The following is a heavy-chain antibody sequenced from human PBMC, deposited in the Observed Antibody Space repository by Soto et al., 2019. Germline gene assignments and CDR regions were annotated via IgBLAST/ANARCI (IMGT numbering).Heavy chain of an antibody. D-gene: IGHD3-22*01. Sequence: GGSLRLSCAASGFTFSSYAMSWVRQAPGKGLGWVSAISGSGGSTYYADSVKGRFTISXXXXXXTXYXQXXXLGAEDTAVYYCAKVWLDSSPTPLDYLGQGT. V-gene: IGHV3-23*01. CDR1: GFTFSSYA. CDR3: AKVWLDSSPTPLDY. J-gene: IGHJ4*02. CDR2: ISGSGGST.